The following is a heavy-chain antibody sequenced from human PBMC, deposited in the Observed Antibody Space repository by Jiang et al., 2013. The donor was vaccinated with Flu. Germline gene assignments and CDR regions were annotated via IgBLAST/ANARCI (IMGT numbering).Heavy chain of an antibody. V-gene: IGHV1-2*02. CDR1: GFTFTDYF. Sequence: GAEVKKPGASVRVSCVASGFTFTDYFMHWVRQAPGQGLEWMGWIKPTSGETDYAQSFQDRVTLTRDTSISTAYMELSRLTSDDTAVYYCARDPGYSGYDSDGWFDPWGQGTLVTVSS. CDR2: IKPTSGET. CDR3: ARDPGYSGYDSDGWFDP. D-gene: IGHD5-12*01. J-gene: IGHJ5*02.